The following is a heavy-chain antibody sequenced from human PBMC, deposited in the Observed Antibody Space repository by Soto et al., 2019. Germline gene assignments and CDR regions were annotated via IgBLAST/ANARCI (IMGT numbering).Heavy chain of an antibody. J-gene: IGHJ4*02. Sequence: GESLKISCAASGFTFSSYAMSWVRQAPGKGLEWVSAISGSGGSTYYADSVKGRFTISRDNSKNTLYLQMNSLRAEDTAVYYCAKSQGVRYFDWSSYYFDYWGQGTLVTVSS. CDR1: GFTFSSYA. D-gene: IGHD3-9*01. CDR3: AKSQGVRYFDWSSYYFDY. V-gene: IGHV3-23*01. CDR2: ISGSGGST.